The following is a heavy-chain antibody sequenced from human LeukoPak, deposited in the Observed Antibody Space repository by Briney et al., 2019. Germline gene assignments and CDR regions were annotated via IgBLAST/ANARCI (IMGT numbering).Heavy chain of an antibody. CDR1: GYSISSGYY. CDR3: ARVEAASSVFFDY. Sequence: PSETLSLTCAVSGYSISSGYYWGWIRQPPGKGLEWIGSIYHSGSTYYNPSLKSRVTISVDTSKNQFSLKLSSVTAADTAVYYCARVEAASSVFFDYWGQGTLVTVSS. CDR2: IYHSGST. D-gene: IGHD6-19*01. J-gene: IGHJ4*02. V-gene: IGHV4-38-2*01.